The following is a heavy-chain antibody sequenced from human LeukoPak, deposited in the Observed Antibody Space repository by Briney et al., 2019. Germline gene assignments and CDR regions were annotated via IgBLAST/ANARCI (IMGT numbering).Heavy chain of an antibody. CDR3: ARAGWFGELYGPLDF. CDR1: GESFNNYY. D-gene: IGHD3-10*01. Sequence: KPSETLSLTCAVYGESFNNYYWTWIRQSPGKGLEWIGEINHSGSTNYNPSLKSRLSISVDPSKNQFSLKLTSVIAADTAVYYCARAGWFGELYGPLDFWGQGTLVTVSS. CDR2: INHSGST. V-gene: IGHV4-34*01. J-gene: IGHJ4*02.